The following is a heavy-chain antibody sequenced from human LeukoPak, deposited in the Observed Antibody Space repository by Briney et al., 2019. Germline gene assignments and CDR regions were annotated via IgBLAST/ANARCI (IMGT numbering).Heavy chain of an antibody. D-gene: IGHD7-27*01. CDR1: GVSFSSYY. CDR2: INHSGNT. Sequence: PSETLSLTCAVYGVSFSSYYWSWIRQPPGKGLEWIGEINHSGNTNYNPSLKSRVTISVDTSKNQFSLKLSSVTAADTAVYYCARTTPNWGIFDYWGQGTLVTVSS. V-gene: IGHV4-34*01. J-gene: IGHJ4*02. CDR3: ARTTPNWGIFDY.